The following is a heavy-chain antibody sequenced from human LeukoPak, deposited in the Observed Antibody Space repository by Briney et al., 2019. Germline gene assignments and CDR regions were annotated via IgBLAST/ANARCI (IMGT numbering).Heavy chain of an antibody. D-gene: IGHD3-3*01. J-gene: IGHJ4*02. V-gene: IGHV4-39*01. CDR3: ARRDGFYGPFDY. CDR1: GGSISSSSYY. CDR2: IYYSGST. Sequence: SETLSLTCTVSGGSISSSSYYWGWIRQPPGKGLEGIGSIYYSGSTYYNPSLKSRVTISVDTSKNQFSLKLSSVTAADTAVYYCARRDGFYGPFDYWGQGTLVTVCS.